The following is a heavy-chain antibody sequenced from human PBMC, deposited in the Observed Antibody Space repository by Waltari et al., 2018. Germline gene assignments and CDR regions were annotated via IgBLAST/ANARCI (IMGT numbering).Heavy chain of an antibody. CDR1: GFTFSSYG. D-gene: IGHD4-17*01. CDR2: ISYDGSNK. Sequence: GFTFSSYGMHWVRQAPGKGLEWVAVISYDGSNKYYADSVKGRFTISRDNSKNTLYLQMNSLRAEDTAVYYCAKDRRQMTTVTTLRYERTYYYYGMDVWGQGTTVTVSS. J-gene: IGHJ6*02. CDR3: AKDRRQMTTVTTLRYERTYYYYGMDV. V-gene: IGHV3-30*18.